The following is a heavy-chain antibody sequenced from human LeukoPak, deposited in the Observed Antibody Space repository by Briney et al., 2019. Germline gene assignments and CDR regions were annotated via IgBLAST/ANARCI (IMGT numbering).Heavy chain of an antibody. Sequence: SETLSLTCAVSGGSISSSNWWSWVRQPPGKGLEWIGEIYHSGSTNYNPSLKSRVTISVDKSKNQFSLKLSSVTAADTAVYYCARGNVVEGNYYYYGMDVWGQGTTVTVSS. CDR1: GGSISSSNW. D-gene: IGHD2-2*01. V-gene: IGHV4-4*02. CDR2: IYHSGST. J-gene: IGHJ6*02. CDR3: ARGNVVEGNYYYYGMDV.